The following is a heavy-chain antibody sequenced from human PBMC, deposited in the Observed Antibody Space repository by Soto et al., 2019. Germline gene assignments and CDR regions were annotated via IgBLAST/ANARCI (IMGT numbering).Heavy chain of an antibody. J-gene: IGHJ4*02. D-gene: IGHD4-4*01. Sequence: QVQIVQSGADVKKPGASVRVSCKASGYSFSTFAIHWVRQAPGQRLEWMGWINAGNGDTKYSEKFQGRVTITGRTSASTAYMDLSSLRSEDTAVYYCATQGRTTTEFDFWGQGTLVTVSS. V-gene: IGHV1-3*01. CDR1: GYSFSTFA. CDR3: ATQGRTTTEFDF. CDR2: INAGNGDT.